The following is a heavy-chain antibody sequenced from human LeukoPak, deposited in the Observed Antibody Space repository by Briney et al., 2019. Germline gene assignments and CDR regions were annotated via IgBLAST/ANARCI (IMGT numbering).Heavy chain of an antibody. Sequence: ASVKVSSKASGYTFTSYGISWVRQALGEGGEWRGWIIAYNGNTNNAQKLQGSVTMTTDTSTSTAYMELRSLRSDDTAVYYCARDGYCSGGSCYSYNWFDPWGQGTLVTVSS. CDR1: GYTFTSYG. CDR2: IIAYNGNT. D-gene: IGHD2-15*01. J-gene: IGHJ5*02. CDR3: ARDGYCSGGSCYSYNWFDP. V-gene: IGHV1-18*01.